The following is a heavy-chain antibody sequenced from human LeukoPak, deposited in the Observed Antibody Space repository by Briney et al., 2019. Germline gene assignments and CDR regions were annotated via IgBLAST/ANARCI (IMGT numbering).Heavy chain of an antibody. Sequence: SETLSLTCTVSGGSISSYYWSWFRQPPGKGLEWIGYIYYSGSINYNPSLKSRVTISVDTSKNQFSLKLSSVTAADTAVYYCARTPPNCSGGSCYSGVTFDYWGQGTLVTVSS. J-gene: IGHJ4*02. D-gene: IGHD2-15*01. CDR3: ARTPPNCSGGSCYSGVTFDY. CDR1: GGSISSYY. V-gene: IGHV4-59*01. CDR2: IYYSGSI.